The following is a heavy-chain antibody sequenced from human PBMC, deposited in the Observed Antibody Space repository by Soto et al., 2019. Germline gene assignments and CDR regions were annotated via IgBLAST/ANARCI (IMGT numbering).Heavy chain of an antibody. CDR2: IHYSGNT. V-gene: IGHV4-59*01. J-gene: IGHJ5*02. D-gene: IGHD5-18*01. CDR3: GRDSNAWATADS. CDR1: GGSISGYF. Sequence: PSETLSLTCTVSGGSISGYFWSWIRQPPGKRLEWIGYIHYSGNTKYNPSFESRVTMSVDMSKNQVTLNLMSVTTEDTAVYYCGRDSNAWATADSWGQGTLVTVSS.